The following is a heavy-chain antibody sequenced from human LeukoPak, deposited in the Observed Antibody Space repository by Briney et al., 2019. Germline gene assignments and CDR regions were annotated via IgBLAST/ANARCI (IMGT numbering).Heavy chain of an antibody. CDR1: GYSISSGYY. Sequence: SETLSLTCTVSGYSISSGYYWGWIRRPPGKGLEWIGSIYHSGSTYYNPSLKSRVTISVDTSKNQFSLKLSSVTAADTAVYYCARPGSYFYWYFDLWGRGTLVTVSS. J-gene: IGHJ2*01. CDR2: IYHSGST. V-gene: IGHV4-38-2*02. CDR3: ARPGSYFYWYFDL. D-gene: IGHD1-26*01.